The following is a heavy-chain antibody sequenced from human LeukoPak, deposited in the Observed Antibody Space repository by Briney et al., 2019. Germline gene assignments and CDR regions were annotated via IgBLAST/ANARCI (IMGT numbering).Heavy chain of an antibody. D-gene: IGHD3-22*01. CDR1: GGSISSYY. CDR2: IYYSGST. CDR3: ARQYYYDSPFDY. V-gene: IGHV4-59*01. Sequence: SETLSLTCTVSGGSISSYYWSSIRQPPGKGLEWIGYIYYSGSTNYNPSLKSRVTISVDTSKNQFSLKLSSVTAADTAVYYCARQYYYDSPFDYWGQGTLVTVSS. J-gene: IGHJ4*02.